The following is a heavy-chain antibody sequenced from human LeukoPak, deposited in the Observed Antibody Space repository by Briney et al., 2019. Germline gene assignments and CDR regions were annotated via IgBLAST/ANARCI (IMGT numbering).Heavy chain of an antibody. V-gene: IGHV4-34*01. Sequence: MPSETLSLTCAVYGGSFSGYYWSWIRQPPGKGLEWIGEINHSGSTNYNPSLKSRVTISVDTSKNQFSLKLSSVTAADTAVYYCARGTTYRIAAAGTPHNWFDPWGQGTLVTVSS. CDR2: INHSGST. D-gene: IGHD6-13*01. CDR1: GGSFSGYY. J-gene: IGHJ5*02. CDR3: ARGTTYRIAAAGTPHNWFDP.